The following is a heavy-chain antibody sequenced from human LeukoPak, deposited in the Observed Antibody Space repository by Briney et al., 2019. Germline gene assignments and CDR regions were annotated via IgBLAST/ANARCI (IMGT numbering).Heavy chain of an antibody. CDR2: ISGSGGST. J-gene: IGHJ4*02. V-gene: IGHV3-23*01. CDR1: GFTFSSYA. D-gene: IGHD2-2*02. Sequence: PGGSLRLSCAASGFTFSSYAMSWVRQAPGKGLEWVSAISGSGGSTYYADSVKGRFTISRDNSKNTLYLQMNSLRAEDTAVYYCANPTASCSSTSCYTSPFDYWGQGTLVTVSS. CDR3: ANPTASCSSTSCYTSPFDY.